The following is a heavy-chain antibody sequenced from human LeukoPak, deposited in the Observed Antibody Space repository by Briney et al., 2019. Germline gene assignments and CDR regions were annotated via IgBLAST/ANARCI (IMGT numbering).Heavy chain of an antibody. CDR3: AKASKGGIAAAGVDY. Sequence: GGSLRLSCAASGFTFSSYAMSWVRLAPGKGLEWVSGISWNSGSIGYADSVKGRFTISRDNAKNSLYLQMNSLRAEDTALYYCAKASKGGIAAAGVDYWGQGTLVTVSS. D-gene: IGHD6-13*01. J-gene: IGHJ4*02. V-gene: IGHV3-9*01. CDR2: ISWNSGSI. CDR1: GFTFSSYA.